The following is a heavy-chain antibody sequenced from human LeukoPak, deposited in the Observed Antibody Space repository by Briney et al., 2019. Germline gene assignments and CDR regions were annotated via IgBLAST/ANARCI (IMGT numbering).Heavy chain of an antibody. D-gene: IGHD1-26*01. J-gene: IGHJ3*02. Sequence: ASVKVSCTASGYTFTGFYIHWVRQAPGQGLEWMGWINPNSGGTNYAQKFQGRVTMTRDTSISTAYMELSRLRSDDTAVYYCARYRTDAFDIWGQGTMVTVSS. CDR3: ARYRTDAFDI. V-gene: IGHV1-2*02. CDR2: INPNSGGT. CDR1: GYTFTGFY.